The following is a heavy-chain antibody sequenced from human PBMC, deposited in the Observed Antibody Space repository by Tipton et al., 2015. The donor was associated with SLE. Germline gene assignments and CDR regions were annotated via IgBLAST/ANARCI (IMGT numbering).Heavy chain of an antibody. D-gene: IGHD1-26*01. CDR3: VQSGSYRGNYDN. Sequence: QLVQSGAEVKKPGDSLKISCKGYGYSFTNYWIGWVRQMPGKGLEWMGIIYPGDTDTKYSPYFQGQVTISADSSNSTAYLQWSSLKASDTAMYYCVQSGSYRGNYDNWGQGTPVTVSS. CDR1: GYSFTNYW. J-gene: IGHJ4*02. CDR2: IYPGDTDT. V-gene: IGHV5-51*03.